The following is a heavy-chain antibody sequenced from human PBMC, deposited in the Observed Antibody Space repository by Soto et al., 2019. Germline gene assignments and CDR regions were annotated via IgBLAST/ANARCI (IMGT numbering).Heavy chain of an antibody. J-gene: IGHJ4*02. D-gene: IGHD1-1*01. Sequence: QVQLVQSGAEVKKPGSSVRVSCKASGCTLNSYTISWVRQAPGQGLEWMGGIIPGFGTTDYAQKFQGRVTITADKSTCTAYLDLFSLRSDDTSIYYCSISNSDGRGDFWGQGTLVTVSS. CDR1: GCTLNSYT. CDR2: IIPGFGTT. V-gene: IGHV1-69*06. CDR3: SISNSDGRGDF.